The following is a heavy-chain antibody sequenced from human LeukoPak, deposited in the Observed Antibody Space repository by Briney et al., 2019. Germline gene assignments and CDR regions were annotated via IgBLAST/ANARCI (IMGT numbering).Heavy chain of an antibody. J-gene: IGHJ4*02. CDR2: ISGSGGST. D-gene: IGHD1-26*01. V-gene: IGHV3-23*01. CDR3: AKGIVGTTTPFDY. Sequence: PGGSLRLSCAASGFTFSSYAMSWVRQAPGKGLEWVSAISGSGGSTYYADSVKGRFTISRDNSKNTLYLQMSSLRAEDTAVYYCAKGIVGTTTPFDYWGRGTLVTVSS. CDR1: GFTFSSYA.